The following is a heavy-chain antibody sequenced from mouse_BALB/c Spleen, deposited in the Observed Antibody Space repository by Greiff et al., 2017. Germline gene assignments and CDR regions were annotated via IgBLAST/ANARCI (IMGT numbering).Heavy chain of an antibody. V-gene: IGHV5-4*02. CDR2: ISDGGSYT. CDR1: GFTFSDYY. CDR3: AREGGVDY. Sequence: DVKLVESGGGLVKPGGSLKLSCAASGFTFSDYYMYWVRQTPEKRLEWVATISDGGSYTYYPDSVKGRFTISRDNAKNNLYLQMSSLKSEDTAMYYCAREGGVDYWGQGTSVTVSS. J-gene: IGHJ4*01.